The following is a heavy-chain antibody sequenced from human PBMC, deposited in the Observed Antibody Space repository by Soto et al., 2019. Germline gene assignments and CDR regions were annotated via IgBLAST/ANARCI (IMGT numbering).Heavy chain of an antibody. CDR3: AKDVETTVTGYYYYYMDV. CDR2: ISGSGGST. V-gene: IGHV3-23*01. Sequence: GGSLRLSCAASGFTFSSYAMSWVRQAPGKGLEWVSAISGSGGSTYYADSVKGRFTISRDNSKNTLYLQMNSLRAEDTAVYYCAKDVETTVTGYYYYYMDVWGKGTTVTVSS. CDR1: GFTFSSYA. D-gene: IGHD4-17*01. J-gene: IGHJ6*03.